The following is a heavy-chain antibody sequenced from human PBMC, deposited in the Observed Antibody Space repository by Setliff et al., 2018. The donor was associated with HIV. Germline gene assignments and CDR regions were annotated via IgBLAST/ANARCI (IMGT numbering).Heavy chain of an antibody. D-gene: IGHD3-22*01. CDR3: ARGGVYYYDSSGWSMDY. CDR2: ISAYNGNT. CDR1: GYTFTDYG. J-gene: IGHJ4*02. V-gene: IGHV1-18*01. Sequence: ASVKVSCKASGYTFTDYGISWVRQAPGQGLEWMGWISAYNGNTKYAQKFQGRVTMSTHTSTNTAYMELRSLRSDDTAVYYCARGGVYYYDSSGWSMDYWGQGTLVTVSS.